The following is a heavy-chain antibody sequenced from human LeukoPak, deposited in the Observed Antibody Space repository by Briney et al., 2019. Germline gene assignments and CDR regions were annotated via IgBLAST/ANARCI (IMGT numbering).Heavy chain of an antibody. J-gene: IGHJ3*02. V-gene: IGHV4-39*01. Sequence: SETLSLTCTVSGGSISSSSYYCGWIRQPPGKGLEWIGSIYYSGSTYYNPSLKSRVTISVDTSKNQFSLKLSSVTAADTAVYYCAGHYGPVIWGQGTMVTVSS. CDR3: AGHYGPVI. CDR1: GGSISSSSYY. D-gene: IGHD3-10*01. CDR2: IYYSGST.